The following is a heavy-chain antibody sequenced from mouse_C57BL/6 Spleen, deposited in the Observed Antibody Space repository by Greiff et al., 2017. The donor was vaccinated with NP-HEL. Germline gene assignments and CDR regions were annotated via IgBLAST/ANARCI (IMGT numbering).Heavy chain of an antibody. CDR3: ARADYDPYYFDY. Sequence: VMLVESGPELVKPGASVKISCKASGYSFTSYYIHWVKQRPGQGLEWIGWIYPGSGNTKYNEKFKGKATLTADTSSSTAYMQLSSLTSEDSAVYYCARADYDPYYFDYWGQGTTLTVSS. D-gene: IGHD2-4*01. J-gene: IGHJ2*01. CDR2: IYPGSGNT. V-gene: IGHV1-66*01. CDR1: GYSFTSYY.